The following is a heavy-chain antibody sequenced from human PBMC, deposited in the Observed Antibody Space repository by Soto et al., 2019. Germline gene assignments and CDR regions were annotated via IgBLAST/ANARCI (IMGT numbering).Heavy chain of an antibody. V-gene: IGHV4-59*01. J-gene: IGHJ3*02. Sequence: SETLSLTCTVSSGSMSGYYWNWILQPPGKGLEWIGYIYYSGSTNYNPSLKSRVTISVDTSKNQFSLKLSSVTAADTAVYYCARAGDYDFWSGYSNDAFDIWGQGTMVTVSS. D-gene: IGHD3-3*01. CDR2: IYYSGST. CDR1: SGSMSGYY. CDR3: ARAGDYDFWSGYSNDAFDI.